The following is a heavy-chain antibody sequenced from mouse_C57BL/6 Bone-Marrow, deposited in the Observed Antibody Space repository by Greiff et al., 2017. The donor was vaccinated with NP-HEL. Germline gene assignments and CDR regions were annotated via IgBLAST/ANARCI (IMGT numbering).Heavy chain of an antibody. Sequence: VQRVESGAELVRPGASVTLSCKASGYTFTDYEMHWVKQTPVHGLEWIGAIDPETGGTAYNQKFKGKAILTADKSSSTAYMELRSLTSEDSAVYYCTTLWDYDKGYAMDYWGQGTSVTVSS. CDR2: IDPETGGT. D-gene: IGHD2-4*01. CDR1: GYTFTDYE. V-gene: IGHV1-15*01. CDR3: TTLWDYDKGYAMDY. J-gene: IGHJ4*01.